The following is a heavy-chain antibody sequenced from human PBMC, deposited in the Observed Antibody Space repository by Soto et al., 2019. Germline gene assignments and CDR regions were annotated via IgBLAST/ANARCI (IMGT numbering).Heavy chain of an antibody. Sequence: GGSLRLSCGASGFTFMNYAVTWVRQAPGKGLEWVPTISGSSDSTYYADSVKGRFTISRDNSKNTLYLRMNSLRVEDTAVYYCAKDREQWGAFDIWGQGTMVTVSS. CDR2: ISGSSDST. V-gene: IGHV3-23*01. D-gene: IGHD2-8*01. CDR1: GFTFMNYA. CDR3: AKDREQWGAFDI. J-gene: IGHJ3*02.